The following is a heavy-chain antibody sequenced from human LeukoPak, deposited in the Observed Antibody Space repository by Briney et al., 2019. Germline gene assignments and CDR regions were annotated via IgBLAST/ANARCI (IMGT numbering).Heavy chain of an antibody. CDR1: GFTLTGYS. CDR2: ISSSSTYI. Sequence: GGSLRLSCVASGFTLTGYSMTWVRQAPGKGLEWVSSISSSSTYIYYADSMKGRFTTSRDNANNSLYLEMSSLRAEDTAVYYCARDGVLLWFGELSHWGQGTLVTVSS. D-gene: IGHD3-10*01. CDR3: ARDGVLLWFGELSH. J-gene: IGHJ4*02. V-gene: IGHV3-21*01.